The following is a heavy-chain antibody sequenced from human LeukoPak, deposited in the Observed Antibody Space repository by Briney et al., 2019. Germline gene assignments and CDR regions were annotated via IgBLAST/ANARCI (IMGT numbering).Heavy chain of an antibody. CDR3: ARVPTVTFFDY. J-gene: IGHJ4*02. Sequence: PSETLSLTCAVYGGSFSGYYWTWIRQPPGKGLEWIGEINHSGSTNYNPSLKSRVTISVDTSRNQFSLKLSSVTAADTAVYYCARVPTVTFFDYWGQGTLVTVSS. V-gene: IGHV4-34*01. D-gene: IGHD4-17*01. CDR1: GGSFSGYY. CDR2: INHSGST.